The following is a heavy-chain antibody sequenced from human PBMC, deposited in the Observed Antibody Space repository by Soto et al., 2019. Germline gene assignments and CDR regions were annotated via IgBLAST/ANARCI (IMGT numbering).Heavy chain of an antibody. D-gene: IGHD3-3*01. CDR3: AKDPPGYYDFWSGYPNSPFDY. V-gene: IGHV3-23*01. CDR2: ISGSGGSI. CDR1: GFTFSSYA. Sequence: EVQLLESGGGLVQPGGSLRLSCAASGFTFSSYAMSWVRQAPGKGLEWVSAISGSGGSIYYADSVKGRFNISRDNSKNTLYLQMNSLRAEDTAVYYCAKDPPGYYDFWSGYPNSPFDYWGQGTLVTVSS. J-gene: IGHJ4*02.